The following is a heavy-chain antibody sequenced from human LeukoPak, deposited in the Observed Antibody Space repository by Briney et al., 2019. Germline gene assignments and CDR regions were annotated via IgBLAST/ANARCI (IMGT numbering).Heavy chain of an antibody. D-gene: IGHD1-26*01. CDR2: IYYSGST. V-gene: IGHV4-59*12. CDR1: GGSISSYY. J-gene: IGHJ4*02. CDR3: ARGRIVGATYPLVY. Sequence: SETLSLTCTVSGGSISSYYWSWIRQPPGKGLEWIGYIYYSGSTNYNPSLKSRVTISVDTSKNQFSLKLSSVTAADTAVYYCARGRIVGATYPLVYWGQGTLVTVSS.